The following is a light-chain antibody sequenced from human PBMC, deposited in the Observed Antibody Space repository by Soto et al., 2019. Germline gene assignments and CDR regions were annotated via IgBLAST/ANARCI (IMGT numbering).Light chain of an antibody. Sequence: VLTESPATLSLSPGKRATLSCRASESVDFHLAWYQQKPVQAPRLLIYDASVRATGTPARFSGSGSGTDFTLTISSLEPEDFALYYCQQRSTWPTFGQGTRLEIK. V-gene: IGKV3-11*01. CDR1: ESVDFH. J-gene: IGKJ5*01. CDR2: DAS. CDR3: QQRSTWPT.